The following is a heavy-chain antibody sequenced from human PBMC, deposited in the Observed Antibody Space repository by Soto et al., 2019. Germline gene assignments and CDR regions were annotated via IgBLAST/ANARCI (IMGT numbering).Heavy chain of an antibody. CDR2: IIPIFGTA. J-gene: IGHJ6*02. D-gene: IGHD3-22*01. CDR3: ASARQRVYDSSGYHDIRYYYYGMDV. Sequence: QVQLVQSGAEVKKPGSSVKVSCKASGGTFSSYAISWVRQAPGQGLEWMGGIIPIFGTANYAQKFQGRVTITADESTSTAYMELSSLRSEDTAVYYCASARQRVYDSSGYHDIRYYYYGMDVWGQGTTVTVSS. V-gene: IGHV1-69*01. CDR1: GGTFSSYA.